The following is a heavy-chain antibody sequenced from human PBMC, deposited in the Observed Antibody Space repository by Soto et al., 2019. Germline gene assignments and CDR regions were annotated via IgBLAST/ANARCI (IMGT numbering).Heavy chain of an antibody. CDR1: GGSISSSSYY. Sequence: PSETLSLTCTVSGGSISSSSYYWGWIRQPPGKGLEWIGSIYYSGSTYYNPSLKSRVTISVDTSKNQFSLKLSSVTAADTAVYYCARRDSGYDRQIDYWGQGTLVTVSS. J-gene: IGHJ4*02. D-gene: IGHD5-12*01. CDR2: IYYSGST. V-gene: IGHV4-39*01. CDR3: ARRDSGYDRQIDY.